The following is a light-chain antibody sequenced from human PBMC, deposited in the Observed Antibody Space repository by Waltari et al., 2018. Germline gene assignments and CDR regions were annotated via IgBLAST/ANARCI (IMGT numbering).Light chain of an antibody. Sequence: EIVLTQSPGTLSLSPGERATVSCWASQTVTSSHLAWYQHKPGQAPRLLIYGASRSATGIPDRFSGSGSATDFTLTISRLEPEDFAVYYCQQYSSAPLTFGQGTKVEIK. CDR2: GAS. V-gene: IGKV3-20*01. J-gene: IGKJ1*01. CDR1: QTVTSSH. CDR3: QQYSSAPLT.